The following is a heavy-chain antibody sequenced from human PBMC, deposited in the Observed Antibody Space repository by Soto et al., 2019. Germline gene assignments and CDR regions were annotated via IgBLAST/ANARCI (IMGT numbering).Heavy chain of an antibody. CDR2: IWYDGSNK. J-gene: IGHJ3*02. CDR3: ARENVVVAGTSDAFDI. D-gene: IGHD2-15*01. Sequence: GGSLRLSCAASGFIFSSYGMHWVRQAPGKGLEWVAVIWYDGSNKYYADSVKGRFTISRDNSKNTLYLQMNSLRAEDTAVYYCARENVVVAGTSDAFDIWGQGTMVTVSS. CDR1: GFIFSSYG. V-gene: IGHV3-33*01.